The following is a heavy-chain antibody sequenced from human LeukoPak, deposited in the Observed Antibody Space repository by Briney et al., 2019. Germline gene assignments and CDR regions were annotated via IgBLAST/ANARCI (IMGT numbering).Heavy chain of an antibody. CDR1: GFTFSTYG. J-gene: IGHJ4*02. CDR3: AKRGGYDYGSHFDH. D-gene: IGHD5-18*01. V-gene: IGHV3-23*01. Sequence: GGSLRLSRTTSGFTFSTYGMAWVRQAPGKGLEWVSSISGSGANTNYADSVKGRLTTSRDSSNNTLYLHMDRLRVDDTAVYFCAKRGGYDYGSHFDHWGQGALVTVSA. CDR2: ISGSGANT.